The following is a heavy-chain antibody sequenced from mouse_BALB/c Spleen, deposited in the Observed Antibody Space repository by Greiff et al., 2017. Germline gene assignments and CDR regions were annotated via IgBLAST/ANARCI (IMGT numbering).Heavy chain of an antibody. CDR2: INPYYGST. J-gene: IGHJ3*01. CDR3: ARFSYDYDRFAY. V-gene: IGHV1-39*01. D-gene: IGHD2-4*01. CDR1: GYSFTDYI. Sequence: VQLQQTGPELVKPGASVKISCKASGYSFTDYIMLWVKQSHGKSLEWIGNINPYYGSTSYNLKFKGKATLTVDKSSSTAYMQLNSLTSEDSAVYYCARFSYDYDRFAYWGQGTLVTVSA.